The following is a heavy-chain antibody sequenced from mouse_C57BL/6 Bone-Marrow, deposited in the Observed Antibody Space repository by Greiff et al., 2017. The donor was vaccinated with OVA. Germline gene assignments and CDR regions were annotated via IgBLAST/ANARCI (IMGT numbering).Heavy chain of an antibody. CDR1: GYTFTTYP. D-gene: IGHD3-2*01. V-gene: IGHV1-47*01. Sequence: QVQLQQSGAELVKPGASVKMSCKASGYTFTTYPIEWMKQNHGKSLEWIGNFHPYNDDTKYNEKFKGKATLTVDKSSSTAYLELSRLTSDNSAVSYCARPILDLPDRYFDVWGTGTTVTVSS. CDR3: ARPILDLPDRYFDV. J-gene: IGHJ1*03. CDR2: FHPYNDDT.